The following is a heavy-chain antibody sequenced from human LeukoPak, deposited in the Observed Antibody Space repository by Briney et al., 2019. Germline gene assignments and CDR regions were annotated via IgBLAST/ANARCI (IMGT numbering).Heavy chain of an antibody. J-gene: IGHJ6*02. Sequence: SVKVSCKAYGGTFSSYAISWVRQAPGQGLEWMGRIIPILGIANYAQKFQGRVTITADKSTSTAYMELSSLRSEDTAVYYCAREPAAGGYYYYGMDVWGQGTTVTVSS. CDR2: IIPILGIA. D-gene: IGHD6-13*01. V-gene: IGHV1-69*04. CDR3: AREPAAGGYYYYGMDV. CDR1: GGTFSSYA.